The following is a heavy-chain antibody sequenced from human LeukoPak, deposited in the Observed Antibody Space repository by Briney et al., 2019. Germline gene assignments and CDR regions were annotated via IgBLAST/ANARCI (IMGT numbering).Heavy chain of an antibody. CDR3: ARDRDYAFDS. CDR1: GFTFSIYS. CDR2: IGGTHSNT. Sequence: GGSLRLSCAASGFTFSIYSMNWVRQAPGKGLEWVSYIGGTHSNTYYADSVKGRFTISRDDAKNSLYLQMNSLRDEDTAVYYCARDRDYAFDSWGQGTLVTVSS. V-gene: IGHV3-48*02. J-gene: IGHJ4*02. D-gene: IGHD4-17*01.